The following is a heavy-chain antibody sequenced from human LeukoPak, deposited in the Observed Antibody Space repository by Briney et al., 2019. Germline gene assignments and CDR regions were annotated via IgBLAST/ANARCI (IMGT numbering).Heavy chain of an antibody. CDR1: GGSISPYY. CDR2: IYYSGST. V-gene: IGHV4-59*01. D-gene: IGHD3-3*02. J-gene: IGHJ6*03. CDR3: ARAFYPGYYSYMAV. Sequence: QPSETLSLTCTVSGGSISPYYWSWIRQPPGKGLEWIGYIYYSGSTNYNPSLKSRVTISVDTSKNQFSLKLSSVTAADTAVYYCARAFYPGYYSYMAVWGKGTTVTVSS.